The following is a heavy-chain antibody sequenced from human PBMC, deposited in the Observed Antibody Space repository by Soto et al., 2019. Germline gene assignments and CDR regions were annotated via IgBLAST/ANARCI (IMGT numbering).Heavy chain of an antibody. Sequence: SETLSLTCAVYGGSFSGYYWSWIRQPPGKGLEWIGEINHSGSTNYNPSLKSRVIISVDTSKNQFSLKLSSVTAADTAVYYCARVKPQLRYFDWLLYLDYWGQGTLVTVSS. CDR2: INHSGST. V-gene: IGHV4-34*01. J-gene: IGHJ4*02. CDR3: ARVKPQLRYFDWLLYLDY. CDR1: GGSFSGYY. D-gene: IGHD3-9*01.